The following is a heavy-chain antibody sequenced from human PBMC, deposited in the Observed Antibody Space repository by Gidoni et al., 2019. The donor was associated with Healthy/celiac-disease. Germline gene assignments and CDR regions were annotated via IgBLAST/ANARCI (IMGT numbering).Heavy chain of an antibody. J-gene: IGHJ6*02. D-gene: IGHD2-2*01. V-gene: IGHV3-23*01. CDR3: AKSGSSRYYYYYYGMDV. Sequence: EVQLLESGGGLVQPGGSLRLSCAASGFTVSSYAMSWLRQAPGKGLGWVSAISGSGGSTYYADSVTGRFTISRDNSKNTLYLQMNSLRAEDTAVYYCAKSGSSRYYYYYYGMDVWGQGTTVTVSS. CDR2: ISGSGGST. CDR1: GFTVSSYA.